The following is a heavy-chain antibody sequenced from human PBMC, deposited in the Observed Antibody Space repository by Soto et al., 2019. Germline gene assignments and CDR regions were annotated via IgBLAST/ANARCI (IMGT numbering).Heavy chain of an antibody. J-gene: IGHJ4*02. CDR1: GFTFSNYG. D-gene: IGHD6-19*01. Sequence: WVSLRLSCAASGFTFSNYGTPWVRQAPGKGLGRVAAIWHDGFNKSYGVSVQGRFAISRDNSQNALYLQMTSLRAVDTALYYCARDDGTAVTSTGNFDDWGQGTPVTVSS. V-gene: IGHV3-33*01. CDR2: IWHDGFNK. CDR3: ARDDGTAVTSTGNFDD.